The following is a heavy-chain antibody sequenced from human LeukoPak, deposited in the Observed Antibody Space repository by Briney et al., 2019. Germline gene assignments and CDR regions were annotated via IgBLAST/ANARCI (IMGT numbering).Heavy chain of an antibody. D-gene: IGHD6-13*01. CDR2: MNPNSGNT. V-gene: IGHV1-8*01. Sequence: ASVKVSCKASGYTFTSYDINWVRQATGQGLEWMGWMNPNSGNTGYAQKFQGRVTMTRNTSISTAYMELSSLRSEDTAVYYCARIGPRSWYDYYYYRDVWGKGTTVTVSS. CDR1: GYTFTSYD. CDR3: ARIGPRSWYDYYYYRDV. J-gene: IGHJ6*03.